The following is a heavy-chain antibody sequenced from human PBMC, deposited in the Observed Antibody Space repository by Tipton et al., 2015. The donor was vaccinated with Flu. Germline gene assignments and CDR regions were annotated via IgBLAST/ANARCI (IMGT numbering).Heavy chain of an antibody. D-gene: IGHD6-19*01. Sequence: SGFTFSGYGMHWVRQAPGKGLEWVAFIRHDGSDKYYAESVKGRFTISRDDSKNALYLLMSSLRPEDTAVYYCAKDGWDTSGWYPFDYWGQGTLVTVSA. CDR1: GFTFSGYG. J-gene: IGHJ4*02. CDR3: AKDGWDTSGWYPFDY. CDR2: IRHDGSDK. V-gene: IGHV3-30*02.